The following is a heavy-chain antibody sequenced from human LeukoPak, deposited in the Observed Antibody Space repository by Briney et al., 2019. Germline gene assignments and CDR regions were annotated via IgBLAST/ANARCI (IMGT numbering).Heavy chain of an antibody. V-gene: IGHV5-51*01. J-gene: IGHJ4*02. CDR3: ARLESIMITFGGVIGLTYFDY. D-gene: IGHD3-16*02. CDR1: GYSFTSYW. CDR2: IYPGDSDT. Sequence: GESLKISCKGSGYSFTSYWIGWVRQMPGKGLEWMGIIYPGDSDTRYSPSFQGQVTISADKSISTAYLQWSSLKAPDTAMYYCARLESIMITFGGVIGLTYFDYWGQGTLVTVSS.